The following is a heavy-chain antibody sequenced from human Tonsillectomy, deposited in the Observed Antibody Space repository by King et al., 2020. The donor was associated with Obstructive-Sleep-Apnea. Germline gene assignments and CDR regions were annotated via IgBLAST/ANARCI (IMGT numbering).Heavy chain of an antibody. D-gene: IGHD6-13*01. CDR1: GFSLSTSGVG. J-gene: IGHJ4*02. CDR2: IYCDGDR. Sequence: TLKESGPPLVKPTQTLTLTCTFSGFSLSTSGVGLGCVRQPPGKALECLALIYCDGDRRYSHSLKRRLTITEDTSKNQVVLTMTNMDLVDTATYYCAHFSSPAFDYWGQGTLVTVSS. CDR3: AHFSSPAFDY. V-gene: IGHV2-5*02.